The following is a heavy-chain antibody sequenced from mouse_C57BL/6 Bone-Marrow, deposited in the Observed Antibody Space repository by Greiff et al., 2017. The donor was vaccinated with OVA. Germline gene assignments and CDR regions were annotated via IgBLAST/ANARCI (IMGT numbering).Heavy chain of an antibody. V-gene: IGHV8-8*01. CDR1: GFSLSTFGMG. CDR2: LWWDDDK. J-gene: IGHJ2*01. D-gene: IGHD2-9*01. Sequence: VKLMESGPGILQPSPTLSLTCSFSGFSLSTFGMGVGWIRQPSGQGLEWLAHLWWDDDKYYNPALRSRLTISKDTSKNQVFLKIANVDTADTATYYCTRSPSMVSFDYWGQGTTLTVSS. CDR3: TRSPSMVSFDY.